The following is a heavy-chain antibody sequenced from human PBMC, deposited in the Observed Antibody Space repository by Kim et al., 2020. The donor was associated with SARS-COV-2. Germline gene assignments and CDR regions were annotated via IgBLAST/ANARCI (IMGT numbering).Heavy chain of an antibody. CDR3: ARSLDTAMPLNFDY. CDR2: INAGNGNT. Sequence: ASVKVSCKASGYTFTSYAMHWVRQAPGQRLEWMGWINAGNGNTKYSQKFQGRVTITRDTSASTAYMELSSLRSEDTAVYYCARSLDTAMPLNFDYWGQGTLVTVSS. CDR1: GYTFTSYA. J-gene: IGHJ4*02. D-gene: IGHD5-18*01. V-gene: IGHV1-3*01.